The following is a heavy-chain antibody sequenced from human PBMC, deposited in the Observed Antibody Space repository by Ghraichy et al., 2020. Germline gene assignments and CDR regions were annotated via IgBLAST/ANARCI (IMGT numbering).Heavy chain of an antibody. CDR3: ARVGPQRRDYYDLVTGYPHIDGFDN. D-gene: IGHD3-9*01. Sequence: GESLNISCAASGFTFTTYGMHWVRQAPGKGLEWVAVIWYDGSNEYYADSVKGRFTISRDNSKNTLYLQMNRLRAEDTAVYFCARVGPQRRDYYDLVTGYPHIDGFDNWGQGTVVTVSS. J-gene: IGHJ3*02. CDR2: IWYDGSNE. V-gene: IGHV3-33*01. CDR1: GFTFTTYG.